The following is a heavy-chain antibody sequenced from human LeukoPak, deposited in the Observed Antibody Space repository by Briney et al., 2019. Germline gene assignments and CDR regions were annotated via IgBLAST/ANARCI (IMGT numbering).Heavy chain of an antibody. CDR1: GYTFTSYG. D-gene: IGHD1-1*01. CDR2: ISAYNGNT. Sequence: GASVKVSCKASGYTFTSYGISWVRQAPGQGLEWMGWISAYNGNTNYAQKLQGRVTMTRDMSTSTVYMELSSLRSEDTAVYYCAREGTGDAFDIWGQGTMVTVSS. V-gene: IGHV1-18*01. CDR3: AREGTGDAFDI. J-gene: IGHJ3*02.